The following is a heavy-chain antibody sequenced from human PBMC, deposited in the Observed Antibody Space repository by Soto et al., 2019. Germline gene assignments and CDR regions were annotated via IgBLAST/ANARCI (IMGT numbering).Heavy chain of an antibody. CDR3: ARRMVVANAFDI. D-gene: IGHD2-15*01. J-gene: IGHJ3*02. Sequence: AASVKISSKASGYTFTSYGISWVRQAPGQGLEWMGWINAYNGNTNYAQKLQGRVTMTTDTSTSTAYMELRSLRSDDTAVYYCARRMVVANAFDIWGQGTMVTVSS. CDR2: INAYNGNT. CDR1: GYTFTSYG. V-gene: IGHV1-18*01.